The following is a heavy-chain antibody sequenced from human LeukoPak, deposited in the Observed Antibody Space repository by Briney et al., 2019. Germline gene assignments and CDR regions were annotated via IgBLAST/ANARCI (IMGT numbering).Heavy chain of an antibody. V-gene: IGHV3-21*01. CDR3: ANGGYTPFDP. Sequence: GGSLRLSCAVSGFSVSGYWMNWVRQAPGKGLEWVSSISSSSSYIYYADSVKGRFTISRDNAKNSLYLQMNSLRAEDTAVYYCANGGYTPFDPWGQGTLVTVSS. CDR2: ISSSSSYI. D-gene: IGHD4-17*01. J-gene: IGHJ5*02. CDR1: GFSVSGYW.